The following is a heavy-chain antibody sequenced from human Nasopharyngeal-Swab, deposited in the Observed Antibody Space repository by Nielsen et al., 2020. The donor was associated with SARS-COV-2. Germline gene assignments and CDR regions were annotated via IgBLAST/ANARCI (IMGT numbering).Heavy chain of an antibody. D-gene: IGHD4-17*01. J-gene: IGHJ4*02. Sequence: ASVKVSCKASGYTFTSYGISWVRQAPGQGLEWMGWISAYNGNTNYAQKLQGRVTITADESTSTAYMELSSLRSEDTAVYYCARGGLDYGDYPYDYWGQGTLVTVSS. V-gene: IGHV1-18*01. CDR1: GYTFTSYG. CDR3: ARGGLDYGDYPYDY. CDR2: ISAYNGNT.